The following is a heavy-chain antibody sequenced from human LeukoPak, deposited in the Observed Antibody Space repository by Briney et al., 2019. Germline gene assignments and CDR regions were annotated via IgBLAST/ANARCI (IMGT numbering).Heavy chain of an antibody. J-gene: IGHJ4*02. V-gene: IGHV4-59*01. CDR1: GGSISSYY. CDR3: ARGSYYYDSSPDY. Sequence: SETLSLTCTVSGGSISSYYWSWIRQPPGKGLEWIGYIYYSGSTNYNPSLKSRVTISVDTTKNQFSLKLSSVTAADTAVYYCARGSYYYDSSPDYWGQGTLVTVSS. D-gene: IGHD3-22*01. CDR2: IYYSGST.